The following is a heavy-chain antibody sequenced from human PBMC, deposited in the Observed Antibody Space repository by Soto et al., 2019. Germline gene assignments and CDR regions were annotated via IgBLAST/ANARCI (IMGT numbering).Heavy chain of an antibody. Sequence: QLQLQESGPGLVKPSETLSLTCTVSGGSISSSSYYWGWIRQPPGKGLEWIGSIYYSGSTYYNPSLKSRVTISVDTSKNQFSLKLSSVTAADTAVYYCVKGEGFGELVIDYWGQGTLVTVSS. CDR1: GGSISSSSYY. CDR2: IYYSGST. D-gene: IGHD3-10*01. V-gene: IGHV4-39*01. CDR3: VKGEGFGELVIDY. J-gene: IGHJ4*02.